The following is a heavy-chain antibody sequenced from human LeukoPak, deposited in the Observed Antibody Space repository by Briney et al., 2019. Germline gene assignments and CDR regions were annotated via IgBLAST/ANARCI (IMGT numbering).Heavy chain of an antibody. CDR2: IYYSGST. V-gene: IGHV4-39*01. CDR3: ARHLSGSAMMHYFDY. J-gene: IGHJ4*02. D-gene: IGHD5-18*01. Sequence: SETLSLTCTVSGGSISSSSYYWGWIRQPPGKGLEWIGSIYYSGSTYYNPSLKSRVTISVDTSKNHISLKLFSLTAADTALYYCARHLSGSAMMHYFDYWGQGNLVTVSS. CDR1: GGSISSSSYY.